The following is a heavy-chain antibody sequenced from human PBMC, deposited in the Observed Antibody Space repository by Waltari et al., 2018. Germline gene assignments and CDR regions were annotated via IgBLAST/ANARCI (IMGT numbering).Heavy chain of an antibody. CDR1: GFTFSSYS. V-gene: IGHV3-21*01. J-gene: IGHJ4*02. CDR3: ARAGGIAARQGYYFDY. CDR2: ISSSSSYI. D-gene: IGHD6-6*01. Sequence: EVQLVESGGGLVKPGGSLRLSCAASGFTFSSYSMNWVRQAPGKGLEWVSSISSSSSYIYYADSVKGRFTISRDNAKNSLYLQMNSLRAEDTAVYYCARAGGIAARQGYYFDYWGQGTLVTVSS.